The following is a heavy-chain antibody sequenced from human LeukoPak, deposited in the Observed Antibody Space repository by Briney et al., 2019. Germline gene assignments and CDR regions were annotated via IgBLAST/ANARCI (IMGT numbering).Heavy chain of an antibody. CDR3: ARGYSGSSFNWFDP. CDR1: GGSFNDYY. D-gene: IGHD1-26*01. V-gene: IGHV4-34*01. CDR2: INHSGST. Sequence: SETLSLTCAVYGGSFNDYYWSWIRQPPGKGLEWIGEINHSGSTNYNPSLKSRVTISVDTSKNQFSLKLSSVTAADTAVYYCARGYSGSSFNWFDPWGQGTLVTASS. J-gene: IGHJ5*02.